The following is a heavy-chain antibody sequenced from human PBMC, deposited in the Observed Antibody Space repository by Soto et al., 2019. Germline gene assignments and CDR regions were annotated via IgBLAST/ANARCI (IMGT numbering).Heavy chain of an antibody. CDR2: IYSAGSA. Sequence: PGGSLRLSCAASGFTVSSYYMSWVRQAPGKGLEWVSVIYSAGSADFADSVKGRSTISRDNSKNTLYLQMSSLRAEDTAVYYCARVPSSNYHYFDYWGQGTLVTVSS. J-gene: IGHJ4*02. V-gene: IGHV3-66*01. D-gene: IGHD6-13*01. CDR3: ARVPSSNYHYFDY. CDR1: GFTVSSYY.